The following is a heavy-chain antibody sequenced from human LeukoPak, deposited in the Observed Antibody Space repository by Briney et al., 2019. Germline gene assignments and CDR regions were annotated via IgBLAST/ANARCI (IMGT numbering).Heavy chain of an antibody. Sequence: PSETLSLTCTVSGGSVSSGSHFWSWIRQPPGKGLEWIAYIYHSGSTNYNPSLKSRVTISVDTSKNQFSLKLNSVTAADTAVYYCARHYGPWGQGTLVTVSS. CDR1: GGSVSSGSHF. J-gene: IGHJ5*02. D-gene: IGHD3-16*01. V-gene: IGHV4-61*01. CDR3: ARHYGP. CDR2: IYHSGST.